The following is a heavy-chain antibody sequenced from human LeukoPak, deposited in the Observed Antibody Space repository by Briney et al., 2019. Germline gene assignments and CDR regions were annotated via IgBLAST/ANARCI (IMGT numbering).Heavy chain of an antibody. CDR2: IKQDGSEK. D-gene: IGHD1-7*01. J-gene: IGHJ3*02. CDR3: ARKPITGTTLGPFDM. CDR1: GFTVSSNY. Sequence: GGSLRLSCAASGFTVSSNYMSWVRQAPGKGLEWVANIKQDGSEKYYVDSVKGRFTISRDNAKNSLYLQMNSLRADDTAVYYCARKPITGTTLGPFDMWGQGTMVTVSS. V-gene: IGHV3-7*01.